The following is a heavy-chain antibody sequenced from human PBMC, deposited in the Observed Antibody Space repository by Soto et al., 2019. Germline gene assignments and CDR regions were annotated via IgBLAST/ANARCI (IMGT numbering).Heavy chain of an antibody. Sequence: SVKVSCKASGGTFSSYTMSWVRPAPGLGLEWMAGIIPIFGTTTYAHKFQGRVTITADESTSTVYMELNSLRGEDPAVYYCARGALTTLDQFYGMDNWGTGTTLTVSS. CDR3: ARGALTTLDQFYGMDN. D-gene: IGHD4-4*01. CDR1: GGTFSSYT. V-gene: IGHV1-69*13. CDR2: IIPIFGTT. J-gene: IGHJ6*04.